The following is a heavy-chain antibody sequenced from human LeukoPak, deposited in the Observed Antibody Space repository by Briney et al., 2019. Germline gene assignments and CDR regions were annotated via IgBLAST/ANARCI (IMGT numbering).Heavy chain of an antibody. D-gene: IGHD3-10*01. J-gene: IGHJ3*02. Sequence: PSETLSLTCAVYGGSFSSYYWSWIRQPPGKGLEWIGYIYYSGSTNYNPSLKSRVTISVDTSKNQFSLKLSSVTAADTAVYYCARDLVGYYSPHFDNAFDIWGQGTMVTVSS. V-gene: IGHV4-59*01. CDR2: IYYSGST. CDR1: GGSFSSYY. CDR3: ARDLVGYYSPHFDNAFDI.